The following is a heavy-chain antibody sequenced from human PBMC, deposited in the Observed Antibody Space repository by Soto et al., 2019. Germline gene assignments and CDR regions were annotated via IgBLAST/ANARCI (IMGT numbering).Heavy chain of an antibody. V-gene: IGHV4-30-2*01. CDR3: ARVTDR. CDR1: ARPISSYS. J-gene: IGHJ5*02. Sequence: TLSLTCTLSARPISSYSWSWVRQPPGKGLEWIGYIYHSGSTYYNPSLKSRVTISVDRSKNQFSLKLSSVTAADTAVYYCARVTDRWGQGTLVTVSS. CDR2: IYHSGST.